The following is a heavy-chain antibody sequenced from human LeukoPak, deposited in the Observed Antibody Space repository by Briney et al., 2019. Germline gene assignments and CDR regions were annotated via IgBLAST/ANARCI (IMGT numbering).Heavy chain of an antibody. D-gene: IGHD3-22*01. Sequence: ASVKVSCKASGYTFTSYYMHWVRQAPGQGLEWMGIINPSGGSTSYAQKFQGRVTMTRDTSTSTVYMELSSLRSEDTAVYYCAREQGKGATMIVVVTYYYYGMDVWGQGTTVTVSS. V-gene: IGHV1-46*01. CDR3: AREQGKGATMIVVVTYYYYGMDV. CDR2: INPSGGST. J-gene: IGHJ6*02. CDR1: GYTFTSYY.